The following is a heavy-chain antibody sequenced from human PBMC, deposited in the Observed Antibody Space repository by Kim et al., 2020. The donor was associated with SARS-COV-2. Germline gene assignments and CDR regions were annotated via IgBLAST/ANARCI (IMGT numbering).Heavy chain of an antibody. V-gene: IGHV3-9*01. CDR2: ISWNSGSI. J-gene: IGHJ3*02. CDR3: AKAARDGYNQGDAFDI. Sequence: SLRLSCAASGFTFDDYAMHWVRQAPGKGLEWVSGISWNSGSIGYADSVKGRFTISRDNAKNSLYLQMNSLRAEDTALYYCAKAARDGYNQGDAFDIWG. D-gene: IGHD5-12*01. CDR1: GFTFDDYA.